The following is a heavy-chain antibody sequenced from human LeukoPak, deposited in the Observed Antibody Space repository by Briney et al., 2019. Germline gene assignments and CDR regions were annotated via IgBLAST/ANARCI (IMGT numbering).Heavy chain of an antibody. J-gene: IGHJ2*01. Sequence: PGGSLRLSCAASGFTFSSYAMSWVRQAPGKGLEWVSYISSSSGTIYYADSVKGRFTISRDNAKNSLYLQMNSLRAEDTAVYYCARDNAAPYWYFDLWGRGTLVTVSS. CDR2: ISSSSGTI. D-gene: IGHD2-15*01. V-gene: IGHV3-48*01. CDR1: GFTFSSYA. CDR3: ARDNAAPYWYFDL.